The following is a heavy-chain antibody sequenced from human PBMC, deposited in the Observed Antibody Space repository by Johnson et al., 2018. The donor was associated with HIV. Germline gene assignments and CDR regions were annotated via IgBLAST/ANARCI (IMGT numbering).Heavy chain of an antibody. CDR1: GFTFSSYA. D-gene: IGHD6-6*01. V-gene: IGHV3-30-3*01. CDR3: ARGGYGSSGGAFDI. CDR2: ISYDGSNK. Sequence: VQLVESGGGVVQPGRSLRLSCAASGFTFSSYAMHWVRQAPGKGLEWVAVISYDGSNKYYADSVKGRFTISRDHSKNTLYLQMNSLRAEDTAVYDFARGGYGSSGGAFDIWGRGTMVTFSS. J-gene: IGHJ3*02.